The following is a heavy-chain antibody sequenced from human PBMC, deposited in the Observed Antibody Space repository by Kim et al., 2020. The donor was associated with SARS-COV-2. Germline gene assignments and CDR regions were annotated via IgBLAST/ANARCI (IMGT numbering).Heavy chain of an antibody. V-gene: IGHV4-34*01. D-gene: IGHD5-18*01. CDR3: ARVRGYSLPPKRRTFKNWFDP. Sequence: SETLSLTCAVYGGSFSGYYWSWIRQPPGKGLEWIGEINHSGSTNYNPSLKSRVTISVDTSKNQFSLKLSSVTAADTAVYYCARVRGYSLPPKRRTFKNWFDPWGQGTLVTVSS. J-gene: IGHJ5*02. CDR2: INHSGST. CDR1: GGSFSGYY.